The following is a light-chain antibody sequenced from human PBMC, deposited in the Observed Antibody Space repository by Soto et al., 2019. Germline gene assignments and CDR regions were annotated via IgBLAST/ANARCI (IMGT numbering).Light chain of an antibody. Sequence: QLTLSPSSVSSTVGDRVTVTCRASEGIGTYLVWCQQKSGKAPTVLIYASSTLQTGVPSRFSGSGSGTDFSLTISSLQAEDVVTDWSAEVECHPNRFGQGTRADI. CDR2: ASS. CDR3: AEVECHPNR. CDR1: EGIGTY. J-gene: IGKJ1*01. V-gene: IGKV1-9*01.